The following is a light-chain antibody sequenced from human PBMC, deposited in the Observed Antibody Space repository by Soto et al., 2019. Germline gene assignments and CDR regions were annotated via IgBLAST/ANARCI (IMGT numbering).Light chain of an antibody. J-gene: IGKJ1*01. V-gene: IGKV3-15*01. CDR2: GAA. CDR1: QSVFSS. CDR3: QQYNNWPGT. Sequence: EIVMTQSPATLSVSPGERATLSCRASQSVFSSLAWYQQKPGQAPRLLIYGAATRATGIPARFSGSGSGTEFTLTISSLQSEDFAVYYCQQYNNWPGTFGQGTKVEI.